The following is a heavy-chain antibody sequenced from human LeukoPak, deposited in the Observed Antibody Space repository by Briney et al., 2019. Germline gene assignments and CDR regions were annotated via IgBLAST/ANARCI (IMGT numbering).Heavy chain of an antibody. V-gene: IGHV3-21*01. CDR2: ISSSSTYI. J-gene: IGHJ3*02. Sequence: PGGSLRLSCAASGFTFNTYSMNWVRQAPGKGLEWVSSISSSSTYIYYADSVKGRFTISRDNAKNSLYLQMNSLRAEDTAVYYCARRYYDSRGSHAYDIWGQGTMVTVSS. D-gene: IGHD3-22*01. CDR3: ARRYYDSRGSHAYDI. CDR1: GFTFNTYS.